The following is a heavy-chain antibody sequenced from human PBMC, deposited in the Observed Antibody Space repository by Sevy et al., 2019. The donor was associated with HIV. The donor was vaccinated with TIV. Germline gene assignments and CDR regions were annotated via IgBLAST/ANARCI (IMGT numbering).Heavy chain of an antibody. D-gene: IGHD6-19*01. CDR3: ARAEYGHSRGWYSWLDA. CDR2: IYYRGNT. J-gene: IGHJ5*02. V-gene: IGHV4-59*01. CDR1: TGYINNYY. Sequence: SETLSLTCTVSTGYINNYYWTWVRQSPGKGLEWIGYIYYRGNTKYNPSREIRVSMSIDTNKEQFSLTLTSVTGADSAIYYCARAEYGHSRGWYSWLDAWGQGILVTVSS.